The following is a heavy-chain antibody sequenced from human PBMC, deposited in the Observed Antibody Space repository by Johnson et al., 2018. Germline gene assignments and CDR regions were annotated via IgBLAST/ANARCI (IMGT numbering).Heavy chain of an antibody. Sequence: QVQLQQWGAGLLKPSETLSLTCAVYGGSFSGYYWSWIRQPPGKGLEWIGYIYYSGSTNYNPSLKSRVTISVDTSKNQFSLNLSSVTASDTAVYYCASSSGDYDNYYDGMDVWGQGTTFTVSS. CDR3: ASSSGDYDNYYDGMDV. CDR1: GGSFSGYY. V-gene: IGHV4-34*11. D-gene: IGHD4-17*01. J-gene: IGHJ6*02. CDR2: IYYSGST.